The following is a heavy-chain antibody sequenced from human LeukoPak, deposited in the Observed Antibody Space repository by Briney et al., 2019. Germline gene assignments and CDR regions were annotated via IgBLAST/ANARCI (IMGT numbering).Heavy chain of an antibody. D-gene: IGHD1-1*01. CDR3: AKSLLTTATGTGRAFDI. Sequence: GSLRLSCAASGFTFSSYAMHWVRQAPGKGLEWVAVISYDGSNKYYADSVKGRFTISRDNSKNTLYLQMNSLRAEDSAEYYCAKSLLTTATGTGRAFDIWGQGTMVTVSA. J-gene: IGHJ3*02. V-gene: IGHV3-30-3*01. CDR1: GFTFSSYA. CDR2: ISYDGSNK.